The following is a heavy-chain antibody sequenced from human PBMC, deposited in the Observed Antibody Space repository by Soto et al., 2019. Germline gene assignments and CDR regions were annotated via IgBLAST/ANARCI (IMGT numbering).Heavy chain of an antibody. D-gene: IGHD3-22*01. Sequence: DVQLLESGGALVQLGGPLRLSCAASGFTFSRYAMNWVRQAPGKGLEWVSTLSGSGSGSYYPDSLRGRFTISRDNSKNTLYLQMNNLRAEDPAVYYCAKAPISLDGSGYYFASFDYWGHGTRVTVSS. CDR2: LSGSGSGS. J-gene: IGHJ4*01. V-gene: IGHV3-23*01. CDR1: GFTFSRYA. CDR3: AKAPISLDGSGYYFASFDY.